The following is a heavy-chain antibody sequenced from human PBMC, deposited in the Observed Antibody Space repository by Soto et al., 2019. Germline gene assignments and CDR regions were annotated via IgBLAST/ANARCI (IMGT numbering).Heavy chain of an antibody. CDR3: ARLGSSVAGFPLDY. CDR1: GGSINSNSYY. Sequence: SETLSLTCTVSGGSINSNSYYWGWIRQPPGKGLEWIGSIFYSGSTYYNPSLKSRVTISVDTSKNQFSLKLSSVTAADTAVYYCARLGSSVAGFPLDYWGQGTLVTVSS. J-gene: IGHJ4*02. D-gene: IGHD6-19*01. V-gene: IGHV4-39*01. CDR2: IFYSGST.